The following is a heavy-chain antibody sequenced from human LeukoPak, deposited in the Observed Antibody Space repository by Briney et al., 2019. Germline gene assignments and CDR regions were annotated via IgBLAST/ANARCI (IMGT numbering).Heavy chain of an antibody. D-gene: IGHD1-1*01. CDR2: ISSSSSYI. CDR3: ARDRYSPHFHDAFDI. CDR1: GFTFSSYS. V-gene: IGHV3-21*01. J-gene: IGHJ3*02. Sequence: PGGSLRLSCAASGFTFSSYSMNWVRQAPGKGLEWVSSISSSSSYIYYADSVKGRFTISRDNAKNSLYLQINSLGAEDTAVFYCARDRYSPHFHDAFDIWGQGTMVTVSS.